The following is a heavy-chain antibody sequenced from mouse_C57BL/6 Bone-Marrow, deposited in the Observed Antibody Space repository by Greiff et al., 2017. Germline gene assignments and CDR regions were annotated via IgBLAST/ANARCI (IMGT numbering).Heavy chain of an antibody. CDR1: GYTFTDYY. CDR2: INPYNGGT. J-gene: IGHJ2*01. Sequence: EVQLQQSGPVLVKPGASVKMSCKASGYTFTDYYMNWVKQSHGKSLEWIGVINPYNGGTSYNQKFKGQATLTVDKASSTAYMELNSLTSEDSAVYYWARAHYYYGSSYRYWGQGTTLTVSS. D-gene: IGHD1-1*01. CDR3: ARAHYYYGSSYRY. V-gene: IGHV1-19*01.